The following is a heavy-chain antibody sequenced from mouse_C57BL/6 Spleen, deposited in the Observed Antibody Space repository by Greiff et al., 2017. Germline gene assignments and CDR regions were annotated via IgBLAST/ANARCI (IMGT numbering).Heavy chain of an antibody. CDR3: RCYYYGSSSHWDYAMDY. V-gene: IGHV14-1*01. J-gene: IGHJ4*01. CDR2: IDPEDGDT. Sequence: VQLQQSGAELVRPGASVKLSCTASGFNIKDYYMHWVKQRPEQGLEWIGRIDPEDGDTEYAPKFQGKATMTADTSSNTASLQLSSLTSEDTAVYYCRCYYYGSSSHWDYAMDYWGQGTSVTVSS. D-gene: IGHD1-1*01. CDR1: GFNIKDYY.